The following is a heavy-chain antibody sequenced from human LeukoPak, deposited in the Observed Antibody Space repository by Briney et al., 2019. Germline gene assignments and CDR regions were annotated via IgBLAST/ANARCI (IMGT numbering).Heavy chain of an antibody. CDR2: INPSGGST. CDR1: GYTFTSYY. Sequence: ASVKVSCKASGYTFTSYYMHWVRQAPGQGLEWMGIINPSGGSTSYAQKFQGRVTMTRDTSTSTVYMELSSLRSEDTAVYYCARELHPGLYYYYGMDVWGQGTTVTVSS. D-gene: IGHD4-11*01. CDR3: ARELHPGLYYYYGMDV. V-gene: IGHV1-46*01. J-gene: IGHJ6*02.